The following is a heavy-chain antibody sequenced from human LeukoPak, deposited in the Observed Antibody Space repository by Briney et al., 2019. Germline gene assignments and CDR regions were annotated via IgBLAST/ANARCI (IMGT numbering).Heavy chain of an antibody. CDR1: GFTFISYW. Sequence: PGGALRLSCAASGFTFISYWMRWVRQVPGEGLVCVSRINSDGSSTTYADSVKGRFTISRDNAKNTLYLQMNRLRDEDTAVYYCVRRYCSGGSCYGAFDYWGQGTLVTVSS. CDR3: VRRYCSGGSCYGAFDY. D-gene: IGHD2-15*01. V-gene: IGHV3-74*01. CDR2: INSDGSST. J-gene: IGHJ4*02.